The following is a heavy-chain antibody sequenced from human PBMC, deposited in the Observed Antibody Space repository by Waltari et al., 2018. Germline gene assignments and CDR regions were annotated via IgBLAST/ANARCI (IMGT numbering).Heavy chain of an antibody. CDR2: ISYSSSYI. D-gene: IGHD4-17*01. V-gene: IGHV3-21*01. J-gene: IGHJ4*02. Sequence: EVQLVESGGGVVKPGGALRPSCAASGFTFSSSNMNWVRQAPGKGLEWVSIISYSSSYIYYADSVKGRFTVSRDNAKNSLFLQMNSLRAEDTAVYYCARDHEYGGKADYWGQGTLVTVSS. CDR1: GFTFSSSN. CDR3: ARDHEYGGKADY.